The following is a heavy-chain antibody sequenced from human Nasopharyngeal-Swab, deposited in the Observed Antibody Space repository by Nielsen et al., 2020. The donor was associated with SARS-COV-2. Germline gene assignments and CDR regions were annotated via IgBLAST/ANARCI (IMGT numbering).Heavy chain of an antibody. V-gene: IGHV3-13*01. Sequence: GESLKISCAASGFTFSNYDIHWVRQAAGKGLEWVSGIGTAGDTYYQGSVKGRFTISRENAKKSLYLQMNSLRAGDTAVYYCARGCGSGCPWGMDVWGRGTTVTVSS. CDR2: IGTAGDT. D-gene: IGHD6-19*01. J-gene: IGHJ6*02. CDR3: ARGCGSGCPWGMDV. CDR1: GFTFSNYD.